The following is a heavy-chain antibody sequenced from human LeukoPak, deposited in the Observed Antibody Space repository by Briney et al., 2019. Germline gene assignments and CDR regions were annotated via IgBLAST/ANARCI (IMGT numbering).Heavy chain of an antibody. V-gene: IGHV4-39*07. CDR1: GGSISSSYS. CDR2: IYYSGST. D-gene: IGHD3-16*02. J-gene: IGHJ4*02. CDR3: ARGSFSPSLVDY. Sequence: PSGTLSLTCTVSGGSISSSYSWGWIRQPPGKGLEWIGSIYYSGSTYYNPSLKSRVTISVDTSKNQFSLKLSSVTAADTAVYYCARGSFSPSLVDYWGQGTLVTVSS.